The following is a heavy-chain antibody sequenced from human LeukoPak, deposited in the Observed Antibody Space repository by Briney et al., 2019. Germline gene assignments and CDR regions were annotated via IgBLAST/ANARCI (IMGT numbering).Heavy chain of an antibody. Sequence: SETLSLTCTASGGSISNDIYYWSWIRQPAGKGLEWIGRIYMSGNTNYNLSLKSRLTISVDTSKNQFSLKLSSVTAADTAVYYCAGTRRYCSGGSCYNWFDPWGQGTLVTVSS. D-gene: IGHD2-15*01. J-gene: IGHJ5*02. CDR3: AGTRRYCSGGSCYNWFDP. V-gene: IGHV4-61*02. CDR1: GGSISNDIYY. CDR2: IYMSGNT.